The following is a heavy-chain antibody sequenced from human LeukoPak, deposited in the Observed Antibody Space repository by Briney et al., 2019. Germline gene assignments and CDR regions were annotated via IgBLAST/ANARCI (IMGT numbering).Heavy chain of an antibody. CDR1: GFTFRSYA. V-gene: IGHV3-23*01. CDR2: ISYSCGTT. J-gene: IGHJ4*02. Sequence: GGSLRLSCAASGFTFRSYAMNLVRQAPGKGLEWVSPISYSCGTTYYADSVKCRFTVSRDNSKNTLCLQMNSLRAEDTAVYFCAKLIASATALWGQGTLVTVSS. CDR3: AKLIASATAL. D-gene: IGHD6-25*01.